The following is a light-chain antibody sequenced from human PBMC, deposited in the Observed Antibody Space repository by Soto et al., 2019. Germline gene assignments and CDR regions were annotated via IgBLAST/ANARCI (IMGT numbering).Light chain of an antibody. V-gene: IGLV2-14*01. CDR3: SSYTSSNTGV. CDR2: EVS. Sequence: QSALTQPASVSASPGQSITISCIGTSSDVGGHNYVSWYQQYPGKAPKLIISEVSDRLSGISYRFSGSTSGNTASLTISGLQAEDEADYYCSSYTSSNTGVFGGGTKLTVL. J-gene: IGLJ3*02. CDR1: SSDVGGHNY.